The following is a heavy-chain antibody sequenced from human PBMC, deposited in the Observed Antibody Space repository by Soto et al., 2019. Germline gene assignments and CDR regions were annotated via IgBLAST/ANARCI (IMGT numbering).Heavy chain of an antibody. V-gene: IGHV3-7*01. Sequence: HPGGSLRLSCAASGFTFSDSWMNWVRQAPGKGLEWVASTVPDGSERYYVDSVKGRFTISRDNTKTSLYLQMNSLRVDDTAIYYCARDRGFSSFDLWGQGTLVTSPQ. J-gene: IGHJ5*01. CDR1: GFTFSDSW. CDR2: TVPDGSER. CDR3: ARDRGFSSFDL. D-gene: IGHD6-6*01.